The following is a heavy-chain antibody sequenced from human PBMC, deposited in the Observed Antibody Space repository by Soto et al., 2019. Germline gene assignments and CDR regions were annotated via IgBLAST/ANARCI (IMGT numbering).Heavy chain of an antibody. CDR3: ARIEYSSSSAHFDY. CDR1: GFTFDDYA. D-gene: IGHD6-6*01. J-gene: IGHJ4*02. Sequence: EVQLVESGGGLVQPGRSLRLSCAASGFTFDDYAMHWVRQAPGKGLEWVSGISWNSGSIGYADSVKGRFTISRDNAKKSLYLQMNSLRAEDTALYYCARIEYSSSSAHFDYWGQGTLVTVSS. CDR2: ISWNSGSI. V-gene: IGHV3-9*01.